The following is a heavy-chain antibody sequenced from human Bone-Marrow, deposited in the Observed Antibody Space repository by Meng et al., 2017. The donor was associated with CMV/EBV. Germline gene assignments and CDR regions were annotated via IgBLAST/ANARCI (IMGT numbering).Heavy chain of an antibody. CDR2: IYYSGST. CDR1: GGSISSSSYY. D-gene: IGHD1-7*01. V-gene: IGHV4-39*02. CDR3: AREGITGTNMSWFDP. J-gene: IGHJ5*02. Sequence: SETLSLTCTVSGGSISSSSYYWGWIRQPPGKGLEWIGSIYYSGSTYYNPSLKSRVTISVDTSKNQFSLKLSSVTAADTAVYYCAREGITGTNMSWFDPWGQGTLVTVSS.